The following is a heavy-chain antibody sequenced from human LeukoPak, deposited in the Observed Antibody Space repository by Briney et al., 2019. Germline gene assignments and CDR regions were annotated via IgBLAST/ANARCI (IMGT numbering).Heavy chain of an antibody. V-gene: IGHV4-59*08. CDR3: ARGNIAAGGFDY. CDR2: ISSSGST. J-gene: IGHJ4*02. D-gene: IGHD6-13*01. CDR1: GGSISTYY. Sequence: SETLSLTCTVSGGSISTYYWTWIRQPPGKGLEWIGYISSSGSTKYNPSLKSRVTISVDTSKNQFSLKLSSVTAADTAVYYCARGNIAAGGFDYWGQGTLVTVSS.